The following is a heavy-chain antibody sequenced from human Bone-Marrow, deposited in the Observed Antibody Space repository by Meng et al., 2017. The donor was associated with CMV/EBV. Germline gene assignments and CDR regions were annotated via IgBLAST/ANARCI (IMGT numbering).Heavy chain of an antibody. CDR2: ISYDGSNK. Sequence: GESLKISCAASGFTFSSYAMHWVRQAPGKGLEWVAVISYDGSNKYYADSVKGRFTISRDNSKNTLYLQMNSLRAEDTAVYYCARGESSDYWGQGTRVTGSS. CDR3: ARGESSDY. J-gene: IGHJ4*02. CDR1: GFTFSSYA. V-gene: IGHV3-30-3*01.